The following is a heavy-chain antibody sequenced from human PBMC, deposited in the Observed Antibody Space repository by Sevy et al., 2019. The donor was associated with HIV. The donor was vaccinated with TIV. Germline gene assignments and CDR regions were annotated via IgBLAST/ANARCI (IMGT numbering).Heavy chain of an antibody. D-gene: IGHD3-3*01. CDR2: IYYTGST. V-gene: IGHV4-39*01. CDR3: ARPEGLQGNYAMDV. J-gene: IGHJ6*02. Sequence: SETLSLTCTVSGGSISSSSYYWNWIRQPPGKGLEWIGSIYYTGSTYYKPSLKSRVTISKDTSKNQFSLKLTSVTAADTAVYYCARPEGLQGNYAMDVWGQGTTVTVSS. CDR1: GGSISSSSYY.